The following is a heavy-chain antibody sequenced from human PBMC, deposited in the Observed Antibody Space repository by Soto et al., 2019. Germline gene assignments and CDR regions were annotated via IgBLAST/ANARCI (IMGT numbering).Heavy chain of an antibody. CDR2: VNPNNGDT. CDR3: AKVSRKGSAIDFDY. D-gene: IGHD3-10*01. J-gene: IGHJ4*02. V-gene: IGHV1-8*01. CDR1: GSTFSNYD. Sequence: QVQLVQSGAELKKPGASVKVSCKASGSTFSNYDMNWVRQATGQGPEWIGWVNPNNGDTGYAQKFQGRVTLTTDNSTTTASMELTSLRSEDTAIYYCAKVSRKGSAIDFDYWGQGTLITVSS.